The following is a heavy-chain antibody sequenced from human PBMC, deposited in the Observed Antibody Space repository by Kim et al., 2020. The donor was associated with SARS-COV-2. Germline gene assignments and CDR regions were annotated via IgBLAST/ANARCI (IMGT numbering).Heavy chain of an antibody. Sequence: SETLSLTCTVSGGSISSSSYYWGWIRQPPGKGLEWIGSIYYSGSTYYNPSLKSRVTISVDTSKNQFSLKLSSVTAADTAVYYCARLNWFGESPLGYWGQGTLVTVSS. J-gene: IGHJ4*02. CDR1: GGSISSSSYY. CDR2: IYYSGST. CDR3: ARLNWFGESPLGY. D-gene: IGHD3-10*01. V-gene: IGHV4-39*01.